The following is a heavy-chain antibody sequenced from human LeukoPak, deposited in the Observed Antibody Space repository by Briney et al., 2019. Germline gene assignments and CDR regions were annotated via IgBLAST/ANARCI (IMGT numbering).Heavy chain of an antibody. V-gene: IGHV5-51*01. Sequence: GESLKFSCKGSEYSFTSYLIGGGRQLAGKGLEWMGIISPGDFDTRYSQSFQGQVTISADKSIRTAYLQWSSVKASDTAMYDCASSYCSGGSCYSGRYYYYGMDVWGEGTTVSVSS. CDR3: ASSYCSGGSCYSGRYYYYGMDV. CDR2: ISPGDFDT. CDR1: EYSFTSYL. J-gene: IGHJ6*01. D-gene: IGHD2-15*01.